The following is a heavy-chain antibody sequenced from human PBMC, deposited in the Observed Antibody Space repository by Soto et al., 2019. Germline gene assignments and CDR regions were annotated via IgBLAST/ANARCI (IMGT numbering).Heavy chain of an antibody. J-gene: IGHJ3*02. V-gene: IGHV3-30*18. Sequence: QVQLVESGGGVVQPGKSLRLSCAASGFAFSDYGMHWVRQTPGKGLEWVALISYDGIYEYYADSVKGRFTLSRDNSKNTLYLQMHSLSTGDTAIYYCANDGAGRAVTGHETVEIGGQGTMVTVSS. CDR2: ISYDGIYE. CDR1: GFAFSDYG. D-gene: IGHD2-21*02. CDR3: ANDGAGRAVTGHETVEI.